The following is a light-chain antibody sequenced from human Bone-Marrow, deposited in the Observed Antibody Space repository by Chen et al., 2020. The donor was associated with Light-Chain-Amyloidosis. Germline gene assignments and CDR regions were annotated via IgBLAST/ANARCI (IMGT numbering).Light chain of an antibody. CDR3: QSYQGSSQGV. CDR2: EDD. CDR1: SGSIATNY. V-gene: IGLV6-57*01. Sequence: NLMLTHPHSVSESPGKTGIISCTGSSGSIATNYVQWYQQRPGSSPTTVIYEDDQRPSGVPDRFSGSIDRSSNSASLTISGLKTEDEADYYCQSYQGSSQGVFGGGTKLTVL. J-gene: IGLJ3*02.